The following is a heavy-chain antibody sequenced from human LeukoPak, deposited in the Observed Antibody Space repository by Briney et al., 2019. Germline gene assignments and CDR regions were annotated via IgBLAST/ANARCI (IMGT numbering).Heavy chain of an antibody. CDR2: IRYDGSNK. J-gene: IGHJ4*02. Sequence: GGSLRLSCAASGFTFSSYGMHWVRQAPGKGLEWVAFIRYDGSNKYYADSVKGRFTISRDNSKNTLYLQMNSLRAEDTAVYYCAKDLGYCTNGVCRRFDYWGQGTLVTVSS. CDR3: AKDLGYCTNGVCRRFDY. V-gene: IGHV3-30*02. D-gene: IGHD2-8*01. CDR1: GFTFSSYG.